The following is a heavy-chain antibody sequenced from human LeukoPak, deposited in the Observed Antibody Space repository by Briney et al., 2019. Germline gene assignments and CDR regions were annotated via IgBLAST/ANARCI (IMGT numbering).Heavy chain of an antibody. CDR3: ARAGYYYGSGSYLKYFQH. D-gene: IGHD3-10*01. V-gene: IGHV4-34*01. Sequence: SETLSLTCAVDGGSFSGYYWSWIRQPPGKGLEWIWEINHSGSTNYNPSLKSRVTISVDTSKNQFSLKLSSVTAADTAVYYCARAGYYYGSGSYLKYFQHWGQGTLVTVSS. CDR1: GGSFSGYY. CDR2: INHSGST. J-gene: IGHJ1*01.